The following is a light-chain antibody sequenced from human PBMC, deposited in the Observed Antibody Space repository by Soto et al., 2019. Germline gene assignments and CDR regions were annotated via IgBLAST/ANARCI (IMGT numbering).Light chain of an antibody. CDR1: SSDVGRYNY. J-gene: IGLJ1*01. Sequence: QSVLTQPPSASGSPGQSVTISCTGTSSDVGRYNYISWYQQRPGKAPKLIIYEVSKRPSGVPDRLSGFKYGNTASLTVSGXQAEDEADYYCSSYAGNSRYVFGTGTKSPS. CDR3: SSYAGNSRYV. V-gene: IGLV2-8*01. CDR2: EVS.